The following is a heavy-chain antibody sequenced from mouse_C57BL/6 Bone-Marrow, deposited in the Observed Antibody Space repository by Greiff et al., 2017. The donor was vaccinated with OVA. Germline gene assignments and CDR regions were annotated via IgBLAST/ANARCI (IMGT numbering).Heavy chain of an antibody. J-gene: IGHJ1*03. CDR1: GFSLTSYG. CDR3: ATSYYSNFYWYFDV. Sequence: VMLVESGPGLVQPSQSLSITCTVSGFSLTSYGVHWVRQSPGKGLEWLGVIWRGGSTDYNAAFMSRLSITKDNSKSQVFFKMNSLQADDTAIYYCATSYYSNFYWYFDVWGTGTTVTVSS. V-gene: IGHV2-5*01. D-gene: IGHD2-5*01. CDR2: IWRGGST.